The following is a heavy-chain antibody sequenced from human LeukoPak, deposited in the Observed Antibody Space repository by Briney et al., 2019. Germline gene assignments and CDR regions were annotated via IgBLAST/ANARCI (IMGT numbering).Heavy chain of an antibody. CDR2: MSGSGGST. Sequence: GGSLRLSCAASGFTFSNYGMSWVRQAPGKGLEWVSGMSGSGGSTSYADSVKGRFTISRDNSKNTLFLHMNILRAEDTAVYYCAKPGGGAVAEGVDYWGQGALVTVSS. CDR1: GFTFSNYG. V-gene: IGHV3-23*01. J-gene: IGHJ4*02. D-gene: IGHD6-19*01. CDR3: AKPGGGAVAEGVDY.